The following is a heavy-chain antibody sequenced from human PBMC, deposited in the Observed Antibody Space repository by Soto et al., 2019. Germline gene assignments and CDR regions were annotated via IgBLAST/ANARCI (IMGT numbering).Heavy chain of an antibody. CDR3: AQGEGGAANGMGF. CDR2: ISWNCGTI. Sequence: EVQVVESGGGLVQPGRSLRLSCAASGFSFDDYAMHWVRQAPGKGLEWVSGISWNCGTIGYADSVKGRFTISRDNAKNSRYLQMNSLSAEDTVLYYGAQGEGGAANGMGFWGRGTTVAVSS. CDR1: GFSFDDYA. J-gene: IGHJ6*02. V-gene: IGHV3-9*01. D-gene: IGHD2-15*01.